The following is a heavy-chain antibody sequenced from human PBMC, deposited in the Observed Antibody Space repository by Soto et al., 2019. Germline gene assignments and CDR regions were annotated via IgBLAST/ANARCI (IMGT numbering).Heavy chain of an antibody. CDR3: ARVGEYCSSTSCYRDYYYYYYMDV. D-gene: IGHD2-2*01. V-gene: IGHV3-21*01. J-gene: IGHJ6*03. Sequence: EVQLVESGGGLVKPGGSLRLSCAASGFTFSSYSMNWVRQAPGKGLEWVSSISSSSSYIYYADSVKGRFTISRDNAKNLLYLQMNSLRAEDTAVYYCARVGEYCSSTSCYRDYYYYYYMDVWGKGTTVTVSS. CDR2: ISSSSSYI. CDR1: GFTFSSYS.